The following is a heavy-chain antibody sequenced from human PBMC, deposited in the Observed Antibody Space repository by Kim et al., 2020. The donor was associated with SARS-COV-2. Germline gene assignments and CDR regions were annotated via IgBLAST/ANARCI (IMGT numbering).Heavy chain of an antibody. Sequence: SETLSLTCTVSGGSVSSGSYYWSWIRQPPGKGLEWIGYIYYSGSTNYNPSLKSRVTISVDTSKNQFSLKLSSVTAADTAVYYCARGDTIFGVVTPYYFDYWGQGTLVTVSS. CDR2: IYYSGST. CDR1: GGSVSSGSYY. J-gene: IGHJ4*02. CDR3: ARGDTIFGVVTPYYFDY. V-gene: IGHV4-61*01. D-gene: IGHD3-3*01.